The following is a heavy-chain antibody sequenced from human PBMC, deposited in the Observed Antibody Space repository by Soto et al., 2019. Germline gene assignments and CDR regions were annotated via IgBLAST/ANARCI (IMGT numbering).Heavy chain of an antibody. CDR1: GYKFTSFG. CDR3: ARHYDILTGYFSGSDY. J-gene: IGHJ4*02. CDR2: INVHNGNT. Sequence: QVQLVQSGAEVRKPGASVKVSCKASGYKFTSFGINWVRQAPGQGLEWMGWINVHNGNTEYAQNLRGRVTMTTDTSTNTANMELRSLTSDDTAVYYCARHYDILTGYFSGSDYWVQGTLVTVSS. V-gene: IGHV1-18*01. D-gene: IGHD3-9*01.